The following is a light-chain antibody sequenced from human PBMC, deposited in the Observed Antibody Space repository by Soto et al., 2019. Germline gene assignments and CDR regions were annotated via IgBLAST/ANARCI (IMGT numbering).Light chain of an antibody. CDR3: QKYNSAPPT. V-gene: IGKV1-27*01. CDR2: AAS. J-gene: IGKJ4*01. Sequence: DIQMTQSPSSLSASVGDRVTITCQASQGISNYLAWYQQKPGKVPKLLIYAASTLQSGVPSRFSGSGSGTDFTLTISSLQPEDVATYYCQKYNSAPPTFGGGTKVDIK. CDR1: QGISNY.